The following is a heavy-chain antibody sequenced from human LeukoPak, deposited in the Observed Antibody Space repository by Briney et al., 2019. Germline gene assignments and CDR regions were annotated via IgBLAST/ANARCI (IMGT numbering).Heavy chain of an antibody. CDR1: GGTFSSYG. J-gene: IGHJ3*02. CDR2: VIPIFGTT. V-gene: IGHV1-69*01. D-gene: IGHD3-22*01. Sequence: SSVQVSCKASGGTFSSYGITWVRRAPGQGLEWMGGVIPIFGTTNYAQKFQGRVTITADESTSTAYMELSSLRSEDTAVYYCARVRRLYYYDSSGVDAFDIRGPGKMVTVSS. CDR3: ARVRRLYYYDSSGVDAFDI.